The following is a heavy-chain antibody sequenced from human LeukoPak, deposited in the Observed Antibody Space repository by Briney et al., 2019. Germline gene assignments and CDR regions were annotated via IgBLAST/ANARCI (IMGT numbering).Heavy chain of an antibody. CDR1: GYTFTSYG. J-gene: IGHJ3*02. CDR3: ARVAPDAFDI. Sequence: GASVKVSCKASGYTFTSYGISWVRQAPGQGLEWMGIINPSGGSTSYAQKFQGRVTMTRDTSTSTVYMELSSLRSEDTAVYYCARVAPDAFDIWGQGTMVTVSS. V-gene: IGHV1-46*01. CDR2: INPSGGST.